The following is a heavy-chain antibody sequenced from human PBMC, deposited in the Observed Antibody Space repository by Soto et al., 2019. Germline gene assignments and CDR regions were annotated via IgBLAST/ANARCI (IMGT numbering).Heavy chain of an antibody. CDR2: IIPIFGTA. D-gene: IGHD4-17*01. CDR1: GGTFSSYA. Sequence: QVQLVQSGAEVKKPGSSVKVSCKASGGTFSSYAISWVRQAPGQGLEWMGGIIPIFGTANYAQKFQGRVPITADECTRTAYVALSSLRSEDTAVYYCARERNGRRVNFDYWGQGTLVTVSS. J-gene: IGHJ4*02. CDR3: ARERNGRRVNFDY. V-gene: IGHV1-69*01.